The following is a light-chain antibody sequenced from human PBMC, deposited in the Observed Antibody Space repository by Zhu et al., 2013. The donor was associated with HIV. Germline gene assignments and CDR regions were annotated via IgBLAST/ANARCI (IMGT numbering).Light chain of an antibody. Sequence: DIVLTQSPGTLSLSPGERATLSCRASQSVGSTFLAWYQQKPGQAPRLLIYDAVKRATGIPARFSGSGSGTEFTLTISSLQSEDFAVYYCQQYNNWLTFGGGTKVE. V-gene: IGKV3-15*01. J-gene: IGKJ4*01. CDR2: DAV. CDR3: QQYNNWLT. CDR1: QSVGST.